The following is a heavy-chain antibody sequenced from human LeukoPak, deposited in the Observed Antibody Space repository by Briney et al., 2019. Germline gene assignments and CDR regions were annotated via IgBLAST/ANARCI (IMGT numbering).Heavy chain of an antibody. D-gene: IGHD3-10*01. CDR3: ARDNGASGYYYNMDV. CDR1: GFTFSSYG. Sequence: GGSLRLSCAASGFTFSSYGMHWVRQAPGKGLEWVAIIWYDGSNKYYADSVKGRFTISRDNSKNTLYLQMNSLRGEDTAVYYCARDNGASGYYYNMDVRGQGTTVTVSS. V-gene: IGHV3-33*01. J-gene: IGHJ6*02. CDR2: IWYDGSNK.